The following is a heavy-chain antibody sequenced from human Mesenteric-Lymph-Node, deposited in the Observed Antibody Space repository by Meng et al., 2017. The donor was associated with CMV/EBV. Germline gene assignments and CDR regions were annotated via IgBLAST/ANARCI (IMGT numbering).Heavy chain of an antibody. V-gene: IGHV4-31*03. Sequence: TSSGGSITSGGYYWNWIRQHPGKGLEWIGYIYYSASTYYNPSLKSRVTLSVDASKNHFSLKLSSVTAADTAVYYCARDRLGYGEFAYWGQGTLVTVSS. D-gene: IGHD4-17*01. CDR3: ARDRLGYGEFAY. CDR2: IYYSAST. CDR1: GGSITSGGYY. J-gene: IGHJ4*02.